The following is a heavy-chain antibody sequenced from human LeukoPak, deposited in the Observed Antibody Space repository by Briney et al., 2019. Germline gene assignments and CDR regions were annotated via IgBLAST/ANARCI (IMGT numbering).Heavy chain of an antibody. CDR3: ARVTLPWFGEARRKDY. D-gene: IGHD3-10*01. J-gene: IGHJ4*02. CDR2: IYYSGST. CDR1: GGPISSYY. V-gene: IGHV4-59*01. Sequence: PSETLSLTCTVSGGPISSYYWSWIRQPPGKGLEWIGYIYYSGSTNYNPSLKSRVTISVDTSKNQFSLKLSSVTAADTAVYYCARVTLPWFGEARRKDYWGQGTLVTVSS.